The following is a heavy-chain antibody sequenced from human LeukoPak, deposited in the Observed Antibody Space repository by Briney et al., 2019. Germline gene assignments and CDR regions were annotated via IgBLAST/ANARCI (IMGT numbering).Heavy chain of an antibody. Sequence: GGSLRLSCTASGFTFGDYAMSWVRQAPGKGLEWVGFIRSKAYGGTTEYAASVKGRFTISRDDSKSIAYLQMNSLKTEDTAVYYCTRGSMVRGVIIPFDPWRQGTLVTVSS. CDR1: GFTFGDYA. CDR3: TRGSMVRGVIIPFDP. CDR2: IRSKAYGGTT. D-gene: IGHD3-10*01. J-gene: IGHJ5*02. V-gene: IGHV3-49*04.